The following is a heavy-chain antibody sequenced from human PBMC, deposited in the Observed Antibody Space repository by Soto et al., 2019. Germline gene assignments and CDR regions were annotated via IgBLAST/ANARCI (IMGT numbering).Heavy chain of an antibody. V-gene: IGHV1-46*02. CDR3: ARDEGDYYDSSFSARPDKTGFEH. CDR2: IDPSGGST. CDR1: GYSFKNYY. Sequence: QVQLVQSGAEVKKPGASVKVSCKAGGYSFKNYYLHWVRQAPGLGLEWMGIIDPSGGSTNYAQKFQGRLTMSTDTTTRTVYEELSSLSSEDTAVDYSARDEGDYYDSSFSARPDKTGFEHWGQGTLVTVTS. D-gene: IGHD3-22*01. J-gene: IGHJ4*02.